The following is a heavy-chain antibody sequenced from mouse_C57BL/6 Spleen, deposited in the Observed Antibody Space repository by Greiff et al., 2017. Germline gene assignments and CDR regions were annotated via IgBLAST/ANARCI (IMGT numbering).Heavy chain of an antibody. J-gene: IGHJ2*01. V-gene: IGHV1-52*01. CDR3: ARGGEFITTVVAPLDY. CDR1: GYTFTSYW. D-gene: IGHD1-1*01. CDR2: IDPSDSET. Sequence: QVQLQQPGAELVRPGSSVKLSCKASGYTFTSYWMHWVKQRPIQGLEWIGNIDPSDSETHYNQKFKDKATLPVDKSSSTAYMQLSSLTSEDSAVYYCARGGEFITTVVAPLDYWGQGTTLTVSS.